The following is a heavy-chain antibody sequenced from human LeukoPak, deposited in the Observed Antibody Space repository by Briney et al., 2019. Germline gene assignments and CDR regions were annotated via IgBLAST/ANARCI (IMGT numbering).Heavy chain of an antibody. V-gene: IGHV1-46*04. CDR3: ARGPYPYSRSYSDY. J-gene: IGHJ4*02. CDR1: GYTFTNYY. CDR2: INLIGGST. Sequence: ASVKVSCKAFGYTFTNYYMHWVRQAPGQGLEWIGIINLIGGSTTYTQQWQGRVTVTRDMSTSTVYMELSSLRSEDTAVYYCARGPYPYSRSYSDYWGQGTLVTVSS. D-gene: IGHD6-13*01.